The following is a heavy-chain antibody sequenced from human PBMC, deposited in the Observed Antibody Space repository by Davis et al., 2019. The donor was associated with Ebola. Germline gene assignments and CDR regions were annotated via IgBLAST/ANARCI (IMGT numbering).Heavy chain of an antibody. CDR1: GFTFSSYV. CDR2: LVLSADT. J-gene: IGHJ3*01. D-gene: IGHD6-19*01. V-gene: IGHV3-23*01. Sequence: GGSLRLSCAASGFTFSSYVMRWVRQAPGNGPECVSILVLSADTYYADSVKGRFTISRDNSKNTLYLQMNSLRVEDTAIYYCAKDTSNVWFDVWGPGTMVTVSA. CDR3: AKDTSNVWFDV.